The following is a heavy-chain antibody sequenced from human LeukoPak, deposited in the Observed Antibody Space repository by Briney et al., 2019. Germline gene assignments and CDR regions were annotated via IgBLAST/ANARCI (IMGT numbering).Heavy chain of an antibody. J-gene: IGHJ3*02. Sequence: ASVKVSCKASGGTFSSYAISWVRQAPGQGLEWMGGIIPIFGTANYAQKFQGRVTITADKSTSTAYMELSSLRSEDTAVYYCARDPNYGGKAHAFDIWGQGTMVTVSS. D-gene: IGHD4-23*01. CDR2: IIPIFGTA. CDR1: GGTFSSYA. V-gene: IGHV1-69*06. CDR3: ARDPNYGGKAHAFDI.